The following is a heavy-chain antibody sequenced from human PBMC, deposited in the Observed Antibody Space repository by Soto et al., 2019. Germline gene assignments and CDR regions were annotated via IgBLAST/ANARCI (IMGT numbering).Heavy chain of an antibody. CDR3: AKGSLQWCSGYGPCYTLDL. Sequence: GGSLRLSCVGTGFAFGNYAVTWVRQAPGKGLECISAITDGGDNSIYAGSVRGRFTMSRDNSNNVVYLQMNSLRVEDSARYYCAKGSLQWCSGYGPCYTLDLWGQGAQVTVSS. J-gene: IGHJ5*02. CDR1: GFAFGNYA. CDR2: ITDGGDNS. V-gene: IGHV3-23*01. D-gene: IGHD4-4*01.